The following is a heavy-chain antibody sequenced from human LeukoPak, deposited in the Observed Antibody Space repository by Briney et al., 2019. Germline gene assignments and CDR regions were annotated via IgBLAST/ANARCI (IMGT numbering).Heavy chain of an antibody. J-gene: IGHJ5*02. V-gene: IGHV3-23*01. CDR1: GFTFSNYA. Sequence: GGSLRLSCAASGFTFSNYAMSWVRQAPGKGLEWVSDISGSGDSTNYADSVKGRFTISRDNSKNTLYLQMNSLRAEDTAVYHCARDYFDSSGPRWDWFDPWGQGTLVTVSS. D-gene: IGHD3-22*01. CDR3: ARDYFDSSGPRWDWFDP. CDR2: ISGSGDST.